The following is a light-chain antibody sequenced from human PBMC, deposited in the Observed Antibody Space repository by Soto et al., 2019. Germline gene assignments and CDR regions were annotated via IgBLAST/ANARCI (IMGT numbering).Light chain of an antibody. CDR2: GAS. CDR1: QSVASSY. CDR3: QQFVSSPYT. Sequence: EIVLTQSPGTLSLSPGERATLSCRASQSVASSYLAWYQQKLGQAPRLLIYGASSRATGIPDRFSGSGSGTDFTLTISSLEPEDFAVYYCQQFVSSPYTFGQGTKLEIK. V-gene: IGKV3-20*01. J-gene: IGKJ2*01.